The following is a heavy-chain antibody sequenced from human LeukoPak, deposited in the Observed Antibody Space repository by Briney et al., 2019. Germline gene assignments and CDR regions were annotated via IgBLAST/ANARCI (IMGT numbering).Heavy chain of an antibody. J-gene: IGHJ4*02. D-gene: IGHD3-16*01. Sequence: ASVKVSCKASGYTFTDYYMHWVRQAPGQGFEWMGWINPNSGDTNYAQKFQGRVTMTRDTSISTAYMELSRLRSDDTAVYYCARVRYRLAETYIDYWGQGTLVTVSS. CDR1: GYTFTDYY. CDR3: ARVRYRLAETYIDY. V-gene: IGHV1-2*02. CDR2: INPNSGDT.